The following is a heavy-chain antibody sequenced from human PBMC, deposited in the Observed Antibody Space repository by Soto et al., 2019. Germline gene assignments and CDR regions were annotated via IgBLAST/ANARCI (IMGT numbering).Heavy chain of an antibody. CDR2: INPNSGGT. V-gene: IGHV1-2*04. J-gene: IGHJ4*02. CDR1: GYTFTGYY. Sequence: GASVKVSCKASGYTFTGYYMHWVRQAPGQGLEWMGWINPNSGGTNYAQKFQGWVTMTRDTSISTAYMELSRLRSDDTAVYYCARECIGELGAFDYWGQGTLVTVSS. D-gene: IGHD3-10*01. CDR3: ARECIGELGAFDY.